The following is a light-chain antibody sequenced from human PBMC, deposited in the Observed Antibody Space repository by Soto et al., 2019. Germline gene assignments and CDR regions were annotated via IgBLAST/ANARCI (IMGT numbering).Light chain of an antibody. J-gene: IGKJ4*01. V-gene: IGKV1-39*01. CDR1: QRISTS. CDR3: QQSYSMPHT. Sequence: DIQMTQSPSSLSAAVGDRVAITCRASQRISTSLNWYQKRPGKSPELLIYGASDLQSGAPSRFSGRGSGTDFTLIISKLQPEDFASYDCQQSYSMPHTFVGGTQV. CDR2: GAS.